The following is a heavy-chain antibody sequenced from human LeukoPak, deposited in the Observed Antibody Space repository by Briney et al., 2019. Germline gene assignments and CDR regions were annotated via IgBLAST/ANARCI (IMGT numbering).Heavy chain of an antibody. D-gene: IGHD3-9*01. Sequence: GGSLRLSCAASGFTFSSYAMSWVRQAPGKGLEWVSAISGSGGSTYYADSVKGRFTISRDNSKNTLYLQMNSLRAEDTAVYYCACTTYYDILTGYYSFDYWGQGTLVTVSS. CDR3: ACTTYYDILTGYYSFDY. CDR1: GFTFSSYA. J-gene: IGHJ4*02. CDR2: ISGSGGST. V-gene: IGHV3-23*01.